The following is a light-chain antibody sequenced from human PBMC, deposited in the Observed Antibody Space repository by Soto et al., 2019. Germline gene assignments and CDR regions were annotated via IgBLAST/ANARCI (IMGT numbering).Light chain of an antibody. CDR1: GRDIGAYDY. CDR2: GVK. Sequence: QSALTQPASVSGSPGQSITISCTGSGRDIGAYDYVSWYQQHPGKAPKLLIYGVKNRPSGVSNRFSGSKSGNTASLTISGLQAEDEADYYCSSYTSSSTYVFGTGTKLTVL. V-gene: IGLV2-14*01. J-gene: IGLJ1*01. CDR3: SSYTSSSTYV.